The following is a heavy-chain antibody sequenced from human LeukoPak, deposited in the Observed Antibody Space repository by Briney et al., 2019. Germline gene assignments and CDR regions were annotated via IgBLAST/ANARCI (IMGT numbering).Heavy chain of an antibody. CDR1: GGSISSYY. V-gene: IGHV4-59*01. J-gene: IGHJ4*02. Sequence: SETLSLTCTVSGGSISSYYWSWIRQPPGKGLEWIGYIYYSGSTNYNPSLKSRVIISVDTSKNQFSLRLSSVTAADTAVYYCARDRCSGGSCYSDYWGQGTLVTVSS. D-gene: IGHD2-15*01. CDR2: IYYSGST. CDR3: ARDRCSGGSCYSDY.